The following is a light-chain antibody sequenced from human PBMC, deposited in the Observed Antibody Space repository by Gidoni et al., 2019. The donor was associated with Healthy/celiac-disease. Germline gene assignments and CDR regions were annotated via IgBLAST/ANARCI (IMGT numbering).Light chain of an antibody. CDR2: GAS. J-gene: IGKJ1*01. Sequence: EIVMTQSPATLSVSPGERATPSCRASQSVSSNLAWYQQTPGQAPRLLIYGASTRATGIPARFSGSGSWTEFSLTISSLQSEDFSVYYCQQYNNWPRTFGQGTKVEIK. CDR1: QSVSSN. V-gene: IGKV3-15*01. CDR3: QQYNNWPRT.